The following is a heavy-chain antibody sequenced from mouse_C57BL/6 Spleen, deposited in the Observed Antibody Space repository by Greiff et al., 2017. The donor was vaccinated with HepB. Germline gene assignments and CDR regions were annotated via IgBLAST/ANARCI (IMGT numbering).Heavy chain of an antibody. J-gene: IGHJ3*01. CDR3: DRRNDSNSELAY. CDR1: GYAFSSYW. CDR2: IYPGDGDT. Sequence: VQLQQSGAELVKPGASVKISCKASGYAFSSYWMNWVKQRPGKGLEWIGQIYPGDGDTNYNGKFKGKATLTADKSSSTAYMQLSSLTSEDSAVYSCDRRNDSNSELAYWGQGTLVTVSA. D-gene: IGHD2-5*01. V-gene: IGHV1-80*01.